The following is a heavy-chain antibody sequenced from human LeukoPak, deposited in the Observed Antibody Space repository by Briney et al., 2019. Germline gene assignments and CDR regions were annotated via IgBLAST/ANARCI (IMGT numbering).Heavy chain of an antibody. V-gene: IGHV4-39*01. CDR1: GGSISSSSYY. Sequence: SETLSLTCTVSGGSISSSSYYWDWIRQPPGKGLEWIGATYYSGNTNYNPSLKSRVTISVDTSKNQFSLKLSSVTAADTAVYYCARHRIPAALASAFDYWGQGTLVTVSS. D-gene: IGHD2-2*01. CDR3: ARHRIPAALASAFDY. J-gene: IGHJ4*02. CDR2: TYYSGNT.